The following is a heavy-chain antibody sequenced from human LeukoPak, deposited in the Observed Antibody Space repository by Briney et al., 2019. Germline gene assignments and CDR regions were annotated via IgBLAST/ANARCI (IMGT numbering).Heavy chain of an antibody. V-gene: IGHV1-2*02. D-gene: IGHD1-26*01. CDR3: ARGNSGSFGDY. J-gene: IGHJ4*02. Sequence: ASVKVSCKASGYTFTGYYMHWVRQAPGQGLEWMGWINPNSGGTNYAQKFQGRVTMTRNTSISTAYMELSSLRSEDTAVYYCARGNSGSFGDYWGQGTLVTVSS. CDR1: GYTFTGYY. CDR2: INPNSGGT.